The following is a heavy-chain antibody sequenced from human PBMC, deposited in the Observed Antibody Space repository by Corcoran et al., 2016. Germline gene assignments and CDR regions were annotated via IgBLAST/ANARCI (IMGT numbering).Heavy chain of an antibody. CDR2: TYYRSRWYS. J-gene: IGHJ4*02. Sequence: QVQLQQSGPGLVTPSQTLSLTCAISGYSVSSTSASLNWIRRSPSSGFEWLGRTYYRSRWYSYYALSVRIRITINADTSKNQFSLQLNSVTPDDTAVYYCARGPSPLRFWGQGTLVTVSA. V-gene: IGHV6-1*01. D-gene: IGHD3-16*01. CDR3: ARGPSPLRF. CDR1: GYSVSSTSAS.